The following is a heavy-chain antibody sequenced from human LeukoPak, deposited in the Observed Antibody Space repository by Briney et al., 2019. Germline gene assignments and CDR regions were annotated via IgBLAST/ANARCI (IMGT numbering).Heavy chain of an antibody. Sequence: PGGSLRLSCAASGFTFSSYSMNWVRQPPGKGLEWIGEINHSGSTNYNPSLKSQVSISIDTSKNQFSLKLTSVTAADTAVYYCARQTGSGLFILPGGQGTLVTVSS. CDR3: ARQTGSGLFILP. CDR2: INHSGST. CDR1: GFTFSSYS. J-gene: IGHJ4*02. V-gene: IGHV4-34*01. D-gene: IGHD3/OR15-3a*01.